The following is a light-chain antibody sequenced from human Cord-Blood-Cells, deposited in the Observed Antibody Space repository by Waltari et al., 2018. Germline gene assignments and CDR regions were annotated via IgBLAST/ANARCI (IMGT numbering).Light chain of an antibody. CDR1: QSVSSN. CDR3: QQYNNWPFT. CDR2: GAS. V-gene: IGKV3-15*01. Sequence: EIVMTQSPATLSVSPGERATLSCRASQSVSSNLAWYPQKPVQAPRLLIYGASTRATGIPARFSGSGSGTEFTLTISSLQSEDFAVYYCQQYNNWPFTFGPGTKVDIK. J-gene: IGKJ3*01.